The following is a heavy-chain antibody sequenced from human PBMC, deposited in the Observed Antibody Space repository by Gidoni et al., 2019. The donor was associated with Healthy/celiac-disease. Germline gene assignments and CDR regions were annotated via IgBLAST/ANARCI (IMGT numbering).Heavy chain of an antibody. CDR2: ISSSSSYT. J-gene: IGHJ4*02. CDR1: GFTFSSYS. D-gene: IGHD3-10*01. V-gene: IGHV3-21*01. CDR3: ARLPYGSGSPIEY. Sequence: EVQLVESGGGLVKPGGSLRLSCAASGFTFSSYSMNWVRQAPGKGLEWVSSISSSSSYTYYADSVKGRFTISRDNAKNSLYLQMNSLRAEDTAVYYCARLPYGSGSPIEYWGQGTLVTVSS.